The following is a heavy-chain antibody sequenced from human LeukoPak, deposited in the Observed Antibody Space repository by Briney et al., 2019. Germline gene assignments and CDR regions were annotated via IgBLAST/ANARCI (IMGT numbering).Heavy chain of an antibody. CDR1: GGSISSSSYY. Sequence: SETLSLTCTVSGGSISSSSYYWGWIRQPPGKGLEWIGSIYYSGSTYYNPSLKSRVTISVDTSKNQFSLKLSSVTAADTAVYYCARHGDGDQDAFDIWGQGTMATVSS. V-gene: IGHV4-39*01. J-gene: IGHJ3*02. CDR3: ARHGDGDQDAFDI. CDR2: IYYSGST. D-gene: IGHD5-24*01.